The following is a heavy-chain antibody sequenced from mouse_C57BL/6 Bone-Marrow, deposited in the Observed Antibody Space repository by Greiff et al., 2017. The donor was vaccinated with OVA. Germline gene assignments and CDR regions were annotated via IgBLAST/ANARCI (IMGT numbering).Heavy chain of an antibody. CDR3: ATYDYDHDYAMDD. D-gene: IGHD2-4*01. J-gene: IGHJ4*01. CDR2: IWGDGST. Sequence: QVQLQQSGPGLVAPSQSLSITCTVSGFALTSYGVSWVRQPPGKGLEWLGVIWGDGSTNYHSALISRLSIRKDNSKSQVFLQLSSLQTDDTATYYCATYDYDHDYAMDDWGKGTSVTVSS. V-gene: IGHV2-3*01. CDR1: GFALTSYG.